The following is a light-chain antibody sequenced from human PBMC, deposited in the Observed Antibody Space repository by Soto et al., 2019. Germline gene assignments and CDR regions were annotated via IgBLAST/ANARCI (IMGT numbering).Light chain of an antibody. V-gene: IGKV2-28*01. CDR3: MQALQPRWT. J-gene: IGKJ1*01. Sequence: DIVMTQSPLSLPVTPGEPASISCRSSQSLLHSNGYNYLDWYLQKPGQSPQLLLYLGSNQASGVPVRFSGSGSGTDFTLKISRVEAEDVGVYYCMQALQPRWTFGQGTKVEIK. CDR2: LGS. CDR1: QSLLHSNGYNY.